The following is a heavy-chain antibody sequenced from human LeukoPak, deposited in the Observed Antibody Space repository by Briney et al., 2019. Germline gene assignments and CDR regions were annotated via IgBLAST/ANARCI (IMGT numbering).Heavy chain of an antibody. CDR2: ITTSTVKP. CDR3: ARDASMINFDY. J-gene: IGHJ4*02. Sequence: ASVKVSCKASGYTFTVYSINWLRQAPGQGLEWMGWITTSTVKPTYAQGFTGRFVFSLDTSVSTTYLHINSLKAEDTAVYYCARDASMINFDYWGQGSLVTVSS. D-gene: IGHD3-16*01. V-gene: IGHV7-4-1*02. CDR1: GYTFTVYS.